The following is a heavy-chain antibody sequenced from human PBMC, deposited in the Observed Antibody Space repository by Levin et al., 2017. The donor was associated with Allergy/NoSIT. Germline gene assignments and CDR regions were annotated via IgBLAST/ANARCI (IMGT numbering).Heavy chain of an antibody. Sequence: ASVKVSCKASGYRFTSHYIHWVRQAPGQGLEWMGIINPSGVSTTYAQNFQGRVTMTSDTSTSTVYMELSSLSSEDTAVYYCARGDCLDNSCYFYFGSWGQGTLVTVSS. J-gene: IGHJ4*02. CDR1: GYRFTSHY. CDR3: ARGDCLDNSCYFYFGS. CDR2: INPSGVST. V-gene: IGHV1-46*01. D-gene: IGHD2-15*01.